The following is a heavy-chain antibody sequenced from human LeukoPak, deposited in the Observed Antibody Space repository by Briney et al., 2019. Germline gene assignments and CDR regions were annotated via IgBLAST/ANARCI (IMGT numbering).Heavy chain of an antibody. CDR3: ARIIYYYDSSGYSNWFDP. CDR1: GYTFTSYD. V-gene: IGHV1-8*01. CDR2: MNPNSGNT. D-gene: IGHD3-22*01. Sequence: ASVKASCKASGYTFTSYDINWVRQATGQGLEWMGWMNPNSGNTGYAQKFQGRVTMTRNTSISTAYMELSSLRSEDTAVYYCARIIYYYDSSGYSNWFDPWGQGTLVTVSS. J-gene: IGHJ5*02.